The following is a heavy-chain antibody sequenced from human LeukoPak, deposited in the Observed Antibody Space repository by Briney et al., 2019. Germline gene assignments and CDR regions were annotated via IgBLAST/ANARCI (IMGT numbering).Heavy chain of an antibody. CDR3: AIDRYAYMDV. CDR2: ISSSSSTI. Sequence: GGSLRLSCAASGFTFSSYSMNWVRQAPGKGLEWVSYISSSSSTIYYADSVKGRFTISRDNAKNSLYLQMNSLRAEDTAVYYCAIDRYAYMDVWGKGTTVTVSS. V-gene: IGHV3-48*01. D-gene: IGHD5-12*01. J-gene: IGHJ6*03. CDR1: GFTFSSYS.